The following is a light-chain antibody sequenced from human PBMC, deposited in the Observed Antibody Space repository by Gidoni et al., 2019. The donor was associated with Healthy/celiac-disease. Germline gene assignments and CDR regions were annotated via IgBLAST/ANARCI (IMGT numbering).Light chain of an antibody. V-gene: IGKV3-11*01. CDR2: DAS. CDR1: QSVSSY. Sequence: EIVLTQSPATLSLSPGERATLSCRASQSVSSYLAWYQQKPGQAPRLLIYDASNRATDIPARFSGSVSGSDFTLTISSLEPEDFTVYYCQQRSNSFGPGTKVDIK. J-gene: IGKJ3*01. CDR3: QQRSNS.